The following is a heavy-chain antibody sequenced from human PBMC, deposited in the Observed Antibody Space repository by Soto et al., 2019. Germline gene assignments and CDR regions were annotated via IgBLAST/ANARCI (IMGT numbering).Heavy chain of an antibody. J-gene: IGHJ3*02. D-gene: IGHD1-1*01. CDR3: ARDKSWNPAPLTPSPKTNDAFDI. CDR1: GYTFTSYA. CDR2: INAGNGNT. Sequence: ASVKVSCKASGYTFTSYAMHWVRQAPGQRLEWMGWINAGNGNTKYSQRLRGGVTITRDTSRSTAYMELSSLRSEDTAVYYCARDKSWNPAPLTPSPKTNDAFDIWGQGTMVTVSS. V-gene: IGHV1-3*01.